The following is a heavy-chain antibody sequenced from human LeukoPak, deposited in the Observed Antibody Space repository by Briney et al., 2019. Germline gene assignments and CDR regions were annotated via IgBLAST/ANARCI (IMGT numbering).Heavy chain of an antibody. V-gene: IGHV4-39*01. D-gene: IGHD6-13*01. Sequence: SETLSLTCTVSGGSISSSSYYWGWIRQPPGKGLEWIGSIYYSGSTYYNPSLKSRVTISVDTSKNQFSLKLSSVTAADTAVYYCARHPYSSSWFNYWGPGTLVTVSS. CDR2: IYYSGST. CDR1: GGSISSSSYY. CDR3: ARHPYSSSWFNY. J-gene: IGHJ4*02.